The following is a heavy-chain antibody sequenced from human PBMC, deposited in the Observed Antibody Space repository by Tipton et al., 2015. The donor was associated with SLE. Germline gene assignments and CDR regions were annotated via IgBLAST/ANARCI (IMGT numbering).Heavy chain of an antibody. CDR2: IYSGGTT. CDR1: GFIVSSNY. CDR3: ARDDYGDYALDS. J-gene: IGHJ4*02. V-gene: IGHV3-53*05. Sequence: SLRFSCAASGFIVSSNYMTWVRQAPGKGLEWVSVIYSGGTTYYADSVKGRFTISRDNSKNTLYLQMNSLRPEDTAVYYCARDDYGDYALDSWGQGTLVTVSS. D-gene: IGHD4-17*01.